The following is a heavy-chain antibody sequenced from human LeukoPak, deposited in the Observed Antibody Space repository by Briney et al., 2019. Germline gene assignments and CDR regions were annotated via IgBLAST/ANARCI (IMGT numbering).Heavy chain of an antibody. J-gene: IGHJ4*02. CDR2: IYYSGST. V-gene: IGHV4-39*01. CDR1: GGSISSSSYY. D-gene: IGHD3-22*01. CDR3: ARHGDTTMIDRFDY. Sequence: SETLSLTYTVSGGSISSSSYYWGWIRQPPWKGLEWVGSIYYSGSTYYNPSLKSRVTISVDTSKNQFSLKLSSVTAADTAVYYCARHGDTTMIDRFDYWGQGTLVTVSS.